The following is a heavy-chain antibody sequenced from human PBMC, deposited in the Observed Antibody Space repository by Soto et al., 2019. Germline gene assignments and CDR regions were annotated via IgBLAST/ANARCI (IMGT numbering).Heavy chain of an antibody. J-gene: IGHJ3*02. V-gene: IGHV3-74*01. CDR3: ARDLVAKDAFDI. CDR2: INSDGTNT. Sequence: GGSLRLSCAASGFTLSSFWIHWFRQAPGKGLVWVSRINSDGTNTRYADSVRGRFTISRDNAKNTLYLQMNSLRAEDTAVYYCARDLVAKDAFDIWGQGTMVTVSS. CDR1: GFTLSSFW. D-gene: IGHD2-8*02.